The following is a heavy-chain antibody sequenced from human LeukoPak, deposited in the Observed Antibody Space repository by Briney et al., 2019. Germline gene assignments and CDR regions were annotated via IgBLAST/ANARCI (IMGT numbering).Heavy chain of an antibody. CDR1: GFILSAYE. D-gene: IGHD2-21*01. CDR3: ASRRVAVPSTRAFDY. Sequence: GGSLRLSCAASGFILSAYEMNWVRQAPGQGLEWVSVISPTSTYYAECAEGRFTISRDNAKYSLYLQMSSLRAEDTAVYYCASRRVAVPSTRAFDYWGQGTLVTVSS. J-gene: IGHJ4*02. V-gene: IGHV3-48*03. CDR2: ISPTST.